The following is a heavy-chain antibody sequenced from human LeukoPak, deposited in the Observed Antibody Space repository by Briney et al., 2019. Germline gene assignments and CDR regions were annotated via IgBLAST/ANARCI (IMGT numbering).Heavy chain of an antibody. CDR2: IYHSGST. Sequence: SETLSLTCTVSGYSISSAYYWGWIRQPPGRGLEWIGNIYHSGSTYYNPSLKSRVSISVDTSKNQFSLKLSSVTAADTAVYYCARDPFLAGHSRPFDYWGQGTLVTVSS. D-gene: IGHD2/OR15-2a*01. CDR3: ARDPFLAGHSRPFDY. J-gene: IGHJ4*02. CDR1: GYSISSAYY. V-gene: IGHV4-38-2*02.